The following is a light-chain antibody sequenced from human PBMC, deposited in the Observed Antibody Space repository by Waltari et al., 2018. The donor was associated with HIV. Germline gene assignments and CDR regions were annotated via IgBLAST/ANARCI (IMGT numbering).Light chain of an antibody. J-gene: IGLJ1*01. CDR3: SSYGGRNYFYA. Sequence: QSALTQPPSASGSPGQSVTISCTGTSSDVGGYNYVSWYQQHPGKAPKLIIYEVNKRPSGVPDSFSGSKSGNTASLTVSGLQAEDEADYFCSSYGGRNYFYAFGTGTKVTVL. CDR2: EVN. CDR1: SSDVGGYNY. V-gene: IGLV2-8*01.